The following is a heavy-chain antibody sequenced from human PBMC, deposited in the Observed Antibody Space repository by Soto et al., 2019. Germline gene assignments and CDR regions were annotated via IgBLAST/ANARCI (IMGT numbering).Heavy chain of an antibody. J-gene: IGHJ4*02. D-gene: IGHD1-26*01. CDR1: GGTVSGYT. CDR3: ARGPGSGGYYLDY. CDR2: IGTSNGNT. V-gene: IGHV1-18*01. Sequence: AAVKASCKASGGTVSGYTISWVRQAPGQGLEWMGWIGTSNGNTNYAQKLQGRVTMTTDTSTSTVYMELKSLRSDDTAVYYCARGPGSGGYYLDYWGQGTPVTVSS.